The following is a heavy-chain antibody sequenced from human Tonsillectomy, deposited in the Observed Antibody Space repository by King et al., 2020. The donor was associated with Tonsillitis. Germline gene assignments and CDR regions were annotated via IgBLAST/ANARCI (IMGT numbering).Heavy chain of an antibody. CDR1: GDSVSSNSAA. V-gene: IGHV6-1*01. Sequence: VQLQQSGPGLVKPSQTLSLNCAISGDSVSSNSAAWNWIRQSPSRGLEWLGRTYYRSKWYNNYAISVKSRITINPDTSKNQFSLQLNSVTPEDTAVYYCARGSLGGLQDSYYYYGMDVWGQGTTVTVSS. J-gene: IGHJ6*02. D-gene: IGHD5-24*01. CDR2: TYYRSKWYN. CDR3: ARGSLGGLQDSYYYYGMDV.